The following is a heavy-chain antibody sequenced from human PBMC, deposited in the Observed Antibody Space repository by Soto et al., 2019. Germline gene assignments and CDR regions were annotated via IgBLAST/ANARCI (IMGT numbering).Heavy chain of an antibody. V-gene: IGHV4-31*03. CDR3: ASTLYTVTTESGAFDI. D-gene: IGHD4-17*01. Sequence: SETLSRTCTVSGGSISSGGYYWSWIRQHPGKGLEWIGYIYYSGSTYYNPSLKSRVTISVDTSKNQFSLKLSSVTAADTAVYYCASTLYTVTTESGAFDIWGQGTMVTVSS. CDR1: GGSISSGGYY. J-gene: IGHJ3*02. CDR2: IYYSGST.